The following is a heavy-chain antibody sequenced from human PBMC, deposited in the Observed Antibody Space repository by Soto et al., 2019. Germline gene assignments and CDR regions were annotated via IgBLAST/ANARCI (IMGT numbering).Heavy chain of an antibody. D-gene: IGHD4-4*01. CDR2: IDYSGST. CDR3: ARTKPPFYSCANNWFDP. J-gene: IGHJ5*02. Sequence: SETLSLTCTVSGGSISSGGYYWSWIRQHPGKGLEWIGYIDYSGSTYYNPSLKSRVTISVDTSKNQFSLKLSSVTAADTAVYYCARTKPPFYSCANNWFDPWGQGTLVTVSS. V-gene: IGHV4-31*03. CDR1: GGSISSGGYY.